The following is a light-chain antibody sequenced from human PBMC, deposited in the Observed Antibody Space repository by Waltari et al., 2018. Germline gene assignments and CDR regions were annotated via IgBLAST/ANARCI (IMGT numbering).Light chain of an antibody. V-gene: IGKV2-40*01. J-gene: IGKJ3*01. Sequence: DLVMTQTPLSLPVTPGAPASISCRSSQSLLHSDGYTYLDWYLQKPGHSPQLLIYLGSKRASGVPGRLSGRGSGTDCTLRIRRVEAGDVGVYYCMQGTQLPFAFGPGTKVDIK. CDR2: LGS. CDR1: QSLLHSDGYTY. CDR3: MQGTQLPFA.